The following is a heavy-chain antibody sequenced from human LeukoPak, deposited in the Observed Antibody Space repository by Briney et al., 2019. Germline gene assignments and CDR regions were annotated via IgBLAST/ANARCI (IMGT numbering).Heavy chain of an antibody. CDR1: GYTFTNYG. CDR3: VRDLGHDYGARSPLDI. D-gene: IGHD4/OR15-4a*01. J-gene: IGHJ3*02. V-gene: IGHV1-18*01. Sequence: ASVKVSCKASGYTFTNYGISWVRQAPGQGLEWMGWISAYNGNTNSAQKHQDRLIMTTDTSTNTAFMNLTGLRSDDTAVYYCVRDLGHDYGARSPLDIWGQGTVVTVSS. CDR2: ISAYNGNT.